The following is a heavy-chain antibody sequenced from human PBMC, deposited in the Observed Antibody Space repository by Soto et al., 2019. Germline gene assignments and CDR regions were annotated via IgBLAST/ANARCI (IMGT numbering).Heavy chain of an antibody. J-gene: IGHJ4*02. CDR3: ARLIWIAATSHYFDY. D-gene: IGHD2-15*01. CDR2: IKQDGSEK. CDR1: GFTFSRYW. V-gene: IGHV3-7*01. Sequence: DVQLVESGGGLVQPGGSLRLSCAASGFTFSRYWMSWVRQASGKGLEWVASIKQDGSEKYHVDSVKGRFTISRDNVENSLHLQMNSLRAEDTAVYYCARLIWIAATSHYFDYWGQGTLVTVSS.